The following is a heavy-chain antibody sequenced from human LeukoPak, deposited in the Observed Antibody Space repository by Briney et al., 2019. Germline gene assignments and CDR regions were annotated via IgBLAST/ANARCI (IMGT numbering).Heavy chain of an antibody. Sequence: PGGSLRLSCVASGFTFKNFAMNWVRQAPGKGLEWVAVISYDGSNKYYADSVKGRFTISRDNSKNTLYLQMNSLRADDTAVYYCAKDRLGPLAYCSGGICYPGYWGQGTLVTVSS. CDR2: ISYDGSNK. D-gene: IGHD2-15*01. V-gene: IGHV3-30*18. J-gene: IGHJ4*02. CDR3: AKDRLGPLAYCSGGICYPGY. CDR1: GFTFKNFA.